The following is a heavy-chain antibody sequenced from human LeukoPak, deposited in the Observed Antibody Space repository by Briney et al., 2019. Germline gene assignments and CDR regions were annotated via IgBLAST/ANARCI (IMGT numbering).Heavy chain of an antibody. CDR1: GGSISSGDYY. D-gene: IGHD1-1*01. J-gene: IGHJ6*03. V-gene: IGHV4-30-4*08. Sequence: SETLSLTCTVSGGSISSGDYYWSWIRQPPGKGLEWIGYTYYSGSTYYNPSLKSRVTISVDTSKNHFSLKLSSVTAADTAIYYCVRSGTYYYYMDVWGKGTTVTVSS. CDR3: VRSGTYYYYMDV. CDR2: TYYSGST.